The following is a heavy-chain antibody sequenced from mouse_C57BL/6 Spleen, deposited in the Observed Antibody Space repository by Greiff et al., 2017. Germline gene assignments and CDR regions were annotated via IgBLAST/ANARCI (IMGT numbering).Heavy chain of an antibody. CDR3: ARGDYGNYPYAMDY. CDR2: IHPNSGST. Sequence: QVQLQQPGAELVKPGASVKLSCKASGYTFTSYWMHWVKQRPGQGLEWIGMIHPNSGSTNYNEKFKSKATLTVDKSSSTAYMQLSSLTSEDSAVYYCARGDYGNYPYAMDYWGQGTSVTVSS. J-gene: IGHJ4*01. D-gene: IGHD2-1*01. V-gene: IGHV1-64*01. CDR1: GYTFTSYW.